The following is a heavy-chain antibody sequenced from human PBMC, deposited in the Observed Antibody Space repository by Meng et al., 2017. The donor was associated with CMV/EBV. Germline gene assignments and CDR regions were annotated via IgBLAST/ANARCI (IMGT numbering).Heavy chain of an antibody. Sequence: GESLKISCAASGFTFSDYYMSWIRQAPGKGLEWVAVIWYDGSNKYYADSVKGRFTISRDNSKNTLYLQMNSLRAEDTAVYYCAKDYGATAGGLGNWGQGTLVTVSS. V-gene: IGHV3-33*06. CDR1: GFTFSDYY. CDR2: IWYDGSNK. CDR3: AKDYGATAGGLGN. J-gene: IGHJ4*02. D-gene: IGHD1-26*01.